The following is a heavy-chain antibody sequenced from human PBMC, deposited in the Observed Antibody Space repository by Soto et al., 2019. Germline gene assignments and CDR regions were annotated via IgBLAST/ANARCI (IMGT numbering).Heavy chain of an antibody. J-gene: IGHJ4*02. CDR2: ISAYNGNT. CDR3: ARGALVPYSSSWLHDY. V-gene: IGHV1-18*01. D-gene: IGHD6-13*01. CDR1: SYTSTSYD. Sequence: ASVQVSCKASSYTSTSYDNSRVRQAPGQELEGMGWISAYNGNTNYAQSLQGRVTMSTDKSKSTAFLELRSLRADDKAVYYFARGALVPYSSSWLHDYWGLGTLDTVSS.